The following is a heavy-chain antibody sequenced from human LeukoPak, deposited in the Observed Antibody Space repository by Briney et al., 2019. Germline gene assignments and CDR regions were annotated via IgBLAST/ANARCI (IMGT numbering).Heavy chain of an antibody. CDR1: GYTFTNNY. V-gene: IGHV1-46*01. Sequence: ASVKVSCKASGYTFTNNYLHWVRQAPGQGLEWMGMIYPRDGSTSHAQNFQGRVTVTRDTSTTTVHMELRGLRSEDTVVYYCARDQEGFDYWGQGTVVTVSS. CDR3: ARDQEGFDY. CDR2: IYPRDGST. J-gene: IGHJ4*02.